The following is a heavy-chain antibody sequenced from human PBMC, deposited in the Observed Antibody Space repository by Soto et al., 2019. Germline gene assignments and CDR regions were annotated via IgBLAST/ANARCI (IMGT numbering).Heavy chain of an antibody. D-gene: IGHD6-19*01. CDR2: IYHSGST. CDR3: ARVGYEQWLVRGIDY. V-gene: IGHV4-4*02. CDR1: GGSISSINW. J-gene: IGHJ4*02. Sequence: QVQLQESGPGLVKPSGTLSLTCAVSGGSISSINWWSWVRQPPGKGRGWIGEIYHSGSTNYNPSLKRRVTMSVDKSKNQFSLKLSSVTAADTAVYYCARVGYEQWLVRGIDYWGQGTLVTVSS.